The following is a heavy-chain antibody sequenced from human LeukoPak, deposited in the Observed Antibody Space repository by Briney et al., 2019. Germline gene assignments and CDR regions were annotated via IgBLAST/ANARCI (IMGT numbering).Heavy chain of an antibody. Sequence: PGGSLRLSCAASGFTFSSFGMNWVRQAPGKGLEWVSSISSGTTYIYYADSVKGRFTISRDNAKNSLYLQMNSLRAEDTAVYFCARVRYCDYWGQGTLVTVSS. D-gene: IGHD1-14*01. V-gene: IGHV3-21*01. CDR2: ISSGTTYI. J-gene: IGHJ4*02. CDR1: GFTFSSFG. CDR3: ARVRYCDY.